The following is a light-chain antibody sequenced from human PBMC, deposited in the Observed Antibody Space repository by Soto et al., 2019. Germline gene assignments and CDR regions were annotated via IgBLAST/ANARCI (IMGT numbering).Light chain of an antibody. V-gene: IGLV2-14*01. CDR1: SSDIGGYNY. CDR2: EVS. Sequence: QSALTQPASVSGSPGQSITISCSGSSSDIGGYNYVSWYQQHPGKAPKLVLFEVSHRPSGVSHRFSGSKSGNTASLTISGLQAEDEGDYYCSSFSTSDTPDVFGAGTKLTVL. J-gene: IGLJ1*01. CDR3: SSFSTSDTPDV.